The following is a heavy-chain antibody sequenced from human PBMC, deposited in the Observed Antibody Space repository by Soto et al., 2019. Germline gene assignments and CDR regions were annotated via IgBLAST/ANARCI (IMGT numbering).Heavy chain of an antibody. CDR3: ARDGGDCGYRLTYYYYIGMDV. Sequence: QVQLVQSGAEEKQPGASVRFSCKASGYAFSSYAMHWVRQAPGQRLEWMGWIYIGSGNTEYSQNFQDRITITRDTAASTVYMEMSSLRSEDTAVYYCARDGGDCGYRLTYYYYIGMDVWGQGTTVTVSS. CDR2: IYIGSGNT. CDR1: GYAFSSYA. V-gene: IGHV1-3*05. D-gene: IGHD2-21*02. J-gene: IGHJ6*02.